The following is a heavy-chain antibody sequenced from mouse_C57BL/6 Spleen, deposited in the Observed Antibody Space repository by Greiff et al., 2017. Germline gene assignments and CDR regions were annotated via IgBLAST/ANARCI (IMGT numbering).Heavy chain of an antibody. CDR3: ARNSGSSYSYWYFDV. D-gene: IGHD1-1*01. CDR2: IWSGGST. J-gene: IGHJ1*03. CDR1: GFSLTSYG. Sequence: VQLQQSGPGLVQPSQSLSITCTVSGFSLTSYGVHWVRQSPGKGLEWLGVIWSGGSTDYNAAFISRLSISKDNSKSQVFFKMNSLQADDTAIYYCARNSGSSYSYWYFDVWGTGTTVTVSS. V-gene: IGHV2-2*01.